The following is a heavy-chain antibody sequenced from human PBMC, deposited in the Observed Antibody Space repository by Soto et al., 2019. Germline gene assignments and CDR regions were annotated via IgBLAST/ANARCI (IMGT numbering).Heavy chain of an antibody. J-gene: IGHJ5*02. CDR1: GGSISSYY. CDR2: IYYSGST. Sequence: SETLSLTCTVSGGSISSYYWSWIRQPPGKGLEWIGYIYYSGSTNYNPSLKSRVTISVDTSKNQFSLKLSSVTAADTAVYYCARERNYDFWSGSQGNWFDPWGQGTLVTVSS. CDR3: ARERNYDFWSGSQGNWFDP. V-gene: IGHV4-59*01. D-gene: IGHD3-3*01.